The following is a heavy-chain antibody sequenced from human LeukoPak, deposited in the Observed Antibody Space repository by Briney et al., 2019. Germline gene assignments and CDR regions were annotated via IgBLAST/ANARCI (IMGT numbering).Heavy chain of an antibody. CDR2: INHSGRT. CDR1: GGSFSDYY. CDR3: ARLIAAAGYDY. J-gene: IGHJ4*02. D-gene: IGHD6-13*01. V-gene: IGHV4-34*01. Sequence: PSETLSLTCAVYGGSFSDYYWSWIRQPPGKGLEWIGEINHSGRTNYNPSLKSRVTISVDTSKNQFSLKLSSVTAADTAVYYCARLIAAAGYDYWGQGTLVTVSS.